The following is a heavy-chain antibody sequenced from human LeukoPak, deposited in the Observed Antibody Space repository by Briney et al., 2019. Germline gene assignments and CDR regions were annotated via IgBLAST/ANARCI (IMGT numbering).Heavy chain of an antibody. J-gene: IGHJ4*02. CDR1: GFSFGSYA. CDR2: ISDNGGGK. D-gene: IGHD2-15*01. V-gene: IGHV3-23*01. Sequence: GGSLRLSCAPAGFSFGSYAMSWVRQAPGRGLEWVSGISDNGGGKYYGDSVKGRFTISRDNSKNMLYLQMNGLRAEDTALYYCAKERSTVGTPLFDNWGQGILVTVSS. CDR3: AKERSTVGTPLFDN.